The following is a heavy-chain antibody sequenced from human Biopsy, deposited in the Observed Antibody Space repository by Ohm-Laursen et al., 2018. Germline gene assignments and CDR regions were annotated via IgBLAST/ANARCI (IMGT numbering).Heavy chain of an antibody. D-gene: IGHD2-15*01. CDR1: GFTFSSYV. CDR2: ISGSGSTT. Sequence: SLRLSCAASGFTFSSYVMSWVRQAPGKGLEWVSTISGSGSTTYYADSVKGRFTISRDNAMNSVYLQMNSLRGEDTAVYYCARAVGIAAAPIDYWGQGTLVTVPS. J-gene: IGHJ4*02. CDR3: ARAVGIAAAPIDY. V-gene: IGHV3-23*01.